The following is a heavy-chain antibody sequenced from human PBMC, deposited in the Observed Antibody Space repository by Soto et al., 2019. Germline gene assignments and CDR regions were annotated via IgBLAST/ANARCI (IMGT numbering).Heavy chain of an antibody. Sequence: SGPTLVNPTQTLTLTCTFSGFSLSTSGVGVGWIRQPPGKALEWLALIYWDDNKRYSPSLKSRLTITKDTSKSQVVLTMTNMDPVDTGTYYCAHTNYDILTGYYPRIYFHHWGQGTLVTVSS. J-gene: IGHJ1*01. CDR2: IYWDDNK. CDR1: GFSLSTSGVG. CDR3: AHTNYDILTGYYPRIYFHH. V-gene: IGHV2-5*02. D-gene: IGHD3-9*01.